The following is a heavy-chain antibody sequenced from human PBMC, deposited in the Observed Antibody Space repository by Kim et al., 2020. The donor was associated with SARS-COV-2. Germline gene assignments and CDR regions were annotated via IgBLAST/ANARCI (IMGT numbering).Heavy chain of an antibody. V-gene: IGHV3-43*02. CDR2: ISADGDNT. Sequence: GGSLRLSCAASGFRFDEYAMNWVRQAPGKGLEWVPLISADGDNTYYADSVRGRFTISRDNNKRTLFLEMNSLRTEDTAFYYCAKDVCSSTSCPYFYYYGMDVWGQGTTVIVSS. D-gene: IGHD2-2*01. J-gene: IGHJ6*02. CDR1: GFRFDEYA. CDR3: AKDVCSSTSCPYFYYYGMDV.